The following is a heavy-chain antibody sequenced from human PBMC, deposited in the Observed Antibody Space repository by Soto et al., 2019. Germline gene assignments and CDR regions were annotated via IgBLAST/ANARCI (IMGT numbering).Heavy chain of an antibody. V-gene: IGHV3-74*03. CDR3: VRDMKLCRLDS. Sequence: EVQLVESGGGLVQPGESLRLSCAASGLTFRSYWMHWVRQAPGKGLVWVSRINTDGSVAMYVDSVKGRFTISRDNAKNTVYLHMNSLRAEDTAVYFWVRDMKLCRLDSWGPVTLVTVDS. CDR2: INTDGSVA. D-gene: IGHD2-21*01. J-gene: IGHJ4*02. CDR1: GLTFRSYW.